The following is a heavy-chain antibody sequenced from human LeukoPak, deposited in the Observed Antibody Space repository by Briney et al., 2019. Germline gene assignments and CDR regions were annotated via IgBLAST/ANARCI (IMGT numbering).Heavy chain of an antibody. CDR2: IKQDGSEK. V-gene: IGHV3-7*01. CDR1: GCTFSSYW. CDR3: ARADGSGRDGFDY. D-gene: IGHD6-19*01. J-gene: IGHJ4*02. Sequence: GGSLRLSCAASGCTFSSYWKSWVRQAPGKGLEWVANIKQDGSEKYYVDSVKGRFTISRDNAKNSLYLQMNSLRAEDTAVYYCARADGSGRDGFDYWGQGTLVTVSS.